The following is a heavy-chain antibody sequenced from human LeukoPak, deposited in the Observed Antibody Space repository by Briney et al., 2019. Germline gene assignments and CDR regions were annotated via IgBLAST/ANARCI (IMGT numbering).Heavy chain of an antibody. J-gene: IGHJ4*02. CDR1: GFTFSNYN. CDR2: ISISSSYI. CDR3: AKDRFSWYFDY. Sequence: GGSLRLSCAASGFTFSNYNMNWVRQTPGKGLEWVSSISISSSYIYYADSVKGRFTISRDNAKNSLFLQMNSLRAEDTAVYYCAKDRFSWYFDYWAREPWSPSPQ. V-gene: IGHV3-21*01. D-gene: IGHD6-13*01.